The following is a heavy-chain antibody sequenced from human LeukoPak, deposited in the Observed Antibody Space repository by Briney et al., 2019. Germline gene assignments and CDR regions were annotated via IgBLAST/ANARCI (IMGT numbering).Heavy chain of an antibody. Sequence: SETLSLTCTVSGGSISSGGYYWSWIRQHPGKGLEWIGYIYYSGSTYYNPSLKSRVTISVDTSKNQFSLKLSSVTAADTAVYYCAREISSGYYDHLGAFDIWGQGTMVTVSS. CDR3: AREISSGYYDHLGAFDI. CDR1: GGSISSGGYY. J-gene: IGHJ3*02. D-gene: IGHD3-22*01. V-gene: IGHV4-31*03. CDR2: IYYSGST.